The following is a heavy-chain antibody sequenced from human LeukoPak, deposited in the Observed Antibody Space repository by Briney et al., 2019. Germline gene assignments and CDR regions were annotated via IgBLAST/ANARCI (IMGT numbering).Heavy chain of an antibody. D-gene: IGHD2-2*02. CDR3: AGGYCSSTSCYIFGDYYYYGMDV. Sequence: SETLSLTCTVSGGSISSSSSYWGWIRQPPGKGLEWIGSIYYSGSTYYNPSLKSRVTISVDTSKNQFSLKLSSVTAADTAVYYCAGGYCSSTSCYIFGDYYYYGMDVWGQGTTVTVSS. CDR2: IYYSGST. V-gene: IGHV4-39*01. J-gene: IGHJ6*02. CDR1: GGSISSSSSY.